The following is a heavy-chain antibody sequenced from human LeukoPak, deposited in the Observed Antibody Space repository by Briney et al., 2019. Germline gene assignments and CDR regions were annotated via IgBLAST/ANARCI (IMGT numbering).Heavy chain of an antibody. Sequence: SETLSLTCAVYGGSFSGYYWSCIRQPPGKGLEWIWEINHSGSTNYNPSLKSRVTISVDTSKNQFSLKLSSVTAADTAVYYCARGGGITTGLDYWGQGTLGTVSS. CDR2: INHSGST. CDR1: GGSFSGYY. CDR3: ARGGGITTGLDY. V-gene: IGHV4-34*01. D-gene: IGHD3-22*01. J-gene: IGHJ4*02.